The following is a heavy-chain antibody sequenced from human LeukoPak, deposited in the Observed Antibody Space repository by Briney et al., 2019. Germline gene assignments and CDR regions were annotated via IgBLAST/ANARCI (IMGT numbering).Heavy chain of an antibody. D-gene: IGHD6-6*01. CDR2: VNSDGSST. Sequence: GGSLRLSCAASGFTFSSYWMHWVRQAPGKGLVWVSRVNSDGSSTSYADSVEGRFTISRDNAKNTLYLQMNSLRAEDTAVYYCARDPSSSSMDYYYGMDVWGQRTTVTVSS. CDR1: GFTFSSYW. V-gene: IGHV3-74*01. CDR3: ARDPSSSSMDYYYGMDV. J-gene: IGHJ6*02.